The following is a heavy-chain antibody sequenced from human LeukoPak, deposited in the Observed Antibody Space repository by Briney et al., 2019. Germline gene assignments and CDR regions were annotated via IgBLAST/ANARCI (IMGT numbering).Heavy chain of an antibody. D-gene: IGHD3-3*01. CDR1: GFTFSSYW. Sequence: GRSLRLSCAASGFTFSSYWIHWVRQAPGKGLVWVSRTSDVGRSTNYADSVKGRFTISRDNAKNTLYLQMNNLRVEDTAVYYCARWDYDFWSGRADFWGRGTLVTVSS. V-gene: IGHV3-74*01. J-gene: IGHJ4*02. CDR3: ARWDYDFWSGRADF. CDR2: TSDVGRST.